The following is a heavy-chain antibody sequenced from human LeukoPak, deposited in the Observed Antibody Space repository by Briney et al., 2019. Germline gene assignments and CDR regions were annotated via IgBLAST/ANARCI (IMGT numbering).Heavy chain of an antibody. CDR2: ISYDGSNK. Sequence: GGSLRLSCAASGFTFSSYAMHWVRQAPGKGLEWVAVISYDGSNKYYADSVKGRFTISRDNAKKSLDLQMNSLRAEDTAVYYCARSGHSNGWYSFDYWGLGALVTVSS. V-gene: IGHV3-30*04. J-gene: IGHJ4*02. D-gene: IGHD6-19*01. CDR3: ARSGHSNGWYSFDY. CDR1: GFTFSSYA.